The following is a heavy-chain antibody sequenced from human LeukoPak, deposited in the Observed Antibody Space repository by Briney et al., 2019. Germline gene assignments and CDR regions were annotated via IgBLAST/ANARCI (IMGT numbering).Heavy chain of an antibody. Sequence: SETLSLTCAVYGGSFSGYYWSWIRRPPGKGLEWIGEINHSGSTNYNPSLKSRVTISVDTSKNQFSLKLSSVTAADTAVYYCATRGPGIAVAGYWGQGTLVTVSS. J-gene: IGHJ4*02. CDR2: INHSGST. CDR1: GGSFSGYY. D-gene: IGHD6-19*01. CDR3: ATRGPGIAVAGY. V-gene: IGHV4-34*01.